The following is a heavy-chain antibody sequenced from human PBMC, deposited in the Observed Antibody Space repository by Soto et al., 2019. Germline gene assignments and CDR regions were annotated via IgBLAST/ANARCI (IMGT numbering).Heavy chain of an antibody. J-gene: IGHJ3*02. D-gene: IGHD5-12*01. CDR1: GGTFSSYA. CDR3: ARGREMATISAFDI. V-gene: IGHV1-69*06. CDR2: IIPIFGTA. Sequence: QVQLVQSGAEVKKPGSSVKVSCKASGGTFSSYAISWVRQAPGEGLEWMGGIIPIFGTANYAQKFQGRVTITADKSTSTAYMELSSLRSEDTAVYYCARGREMATISAFDIWGQGTMVTVSS.